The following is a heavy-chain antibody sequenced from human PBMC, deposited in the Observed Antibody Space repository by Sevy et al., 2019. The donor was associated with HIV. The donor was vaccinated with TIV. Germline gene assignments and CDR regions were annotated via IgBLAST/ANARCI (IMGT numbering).Heavy chain of an antibody. V-gene: IGHV3-11*01. CDR1: GFTFSDYY. Sequence: GGSLRLSCAASGFTFSDYYMSWIRQAPGKGLEWVSYISSSGSTIYYADSVKGRFTISRDNAKNSLYLQMNSLRAEDTAVYYCARDLTYCSSTIRSAFDYWGQGTLVTVS. D-gene: IGHD2-2*01. CDR2: ISSSGSTI. CDR3: ARDLTYCSSTIRSAFDY. J-gene: IGHJ4*02.